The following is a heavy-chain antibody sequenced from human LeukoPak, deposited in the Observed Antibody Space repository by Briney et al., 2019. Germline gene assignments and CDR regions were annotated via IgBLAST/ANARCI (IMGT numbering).Heavy chain of an antibody. J-gene: IGHJ4*02. CDR3: ARSDSGSYYDTLMDY. V-gene: IGHV3-30-3*01. CDR1: GFTFSSYA. D-gene: IGHD1-26*01. Sequence: PGRSLRLSCAASGFTFSSYAMHWVRQAPGKGLEWVAVISYDGSNKYYADSVKGRFTISRDNSKNTLYLQMNSLRAEDTAVYYCARSDSGSYYDTLMDYWGQGTLVTVSS. CDR2: ISYDGSNK.